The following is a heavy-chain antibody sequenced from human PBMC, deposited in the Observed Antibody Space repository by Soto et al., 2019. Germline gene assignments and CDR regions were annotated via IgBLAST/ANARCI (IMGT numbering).Heavy chain of an antibody. V-gene: IGHV3-23*01. J-gene: IGHJ4*02. CDR3: ARGSSGYISSWYYFDY. CDR1: GFTFRSYA. D-gene: IGHD6-13*01. CDR2: ISGIGGST. Sequence: GGSLRLSCAASGFTFRSYAMSWVRQAPGKGLEWVATISGIGGSTYLADSVKGRLSISRDNSKNTVSLLMNSLRAEDTAVYFCARGSSGYISSWYYFDYWGRGTLVTVSS.